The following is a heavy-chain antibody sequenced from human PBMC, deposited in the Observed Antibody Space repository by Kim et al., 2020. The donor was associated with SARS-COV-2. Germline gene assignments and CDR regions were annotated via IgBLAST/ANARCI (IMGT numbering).Heavy chain of an antibody. CDR1: GFTLKTSG. Sequence: GGSLRLSCAASGFTLKTSGIHWGRQCPGKGLEWVSAMSRIIGYIYYADSVTGRITISRDNADKTQKLQRLSLRTENTAVYYGAYGVSTCVPYFYYY. V-gene: IGHV3-21*04. CDR3: AYGVSTCVPYFYYY. CDR2: MSRIIGYI. J-gene: IGHJ6*01. D-gene: IGHD4-17*01.